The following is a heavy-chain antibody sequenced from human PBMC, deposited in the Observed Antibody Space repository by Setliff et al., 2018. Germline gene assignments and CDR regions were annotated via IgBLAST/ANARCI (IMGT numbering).Heavy chain of an antibody. CDR1: GFTFSSYR. CDR2: IWYDGSYT. D-gene: IGHD5-12*01. Sequence: PGGSLRLSCAASGFTFSSYRMHWVRQAPGKGLEWVAYIWYDGSYTYYTGSVKGRFTISRDNSRNTVYLQMNSLRAEDTAVYYCAGDPPYSGYAFHIWGQGTMVTVSS. J-gene: IGHJ3*02. CDR3: AGDPPYSGYAFHI. V-gene: IGHV3-33*08.